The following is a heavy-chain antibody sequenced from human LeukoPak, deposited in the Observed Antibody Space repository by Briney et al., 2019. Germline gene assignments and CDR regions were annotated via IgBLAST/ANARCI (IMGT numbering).Heavy chain of an antibody. D-gene: IGHD6-19*01. Sequence: SVKVSCKASGGTFSSYAISWVRQAPGQGLEWMGGIIPIFGTANYAQKFQGRVTITADESTSTAYMELSSLRSDDTAVYYCARRSVAGDNWFDPWGQGTLVTVSS. CDR1: GGTFSSYA. CDR2: IIPIFGTA. V-gene: IGHV1-69*13. CDR3: ARRSVAGDNWFDP. J-gene: IGHJ5*02.